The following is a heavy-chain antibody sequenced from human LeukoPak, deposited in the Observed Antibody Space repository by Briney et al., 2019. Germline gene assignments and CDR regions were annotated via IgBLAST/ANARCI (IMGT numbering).Heavy chain of an antibody. V-gene: IGHV4-34*01. CDR2: INHSGST. CDR1: GGSFSGYY. Sequence: PSETLSLTCAVYGGSFSGYYWSWIRQPPGKGLVWIGEINHSGSTNYNPSLKSRVTISVDTSKNQFSLKLSSVTAADTAVYYCARSYGSGSYPLHMDVWGQGTTVTVSS. D-gene: IGHD3-10*01. CDR3: ARSYGSGSYPLHMDV. J-gene: IGHJ6*02.